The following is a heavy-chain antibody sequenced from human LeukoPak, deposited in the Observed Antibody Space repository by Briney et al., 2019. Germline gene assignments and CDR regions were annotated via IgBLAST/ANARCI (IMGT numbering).Heavy chain of an antibody. CDR2: ISWNSGSI. V-gene: IGHV3-9*01. J-gene: IGHJ6*04. Sequence: GRSLRLSCAASGFTFDDYAMHWVRQAPGKGLEWVSGISWNSGSIGYADSVKGRFTISRDNAKNSLYLQMNSLRAEDTAVYYCARDQGYCSGGSCLGMDVWGKGTTVTVSS. CDR1: GFTFDDYA. CDR3: ARDQGYCSGGSCLGMDV. D-gene: IGHD2-15*01.